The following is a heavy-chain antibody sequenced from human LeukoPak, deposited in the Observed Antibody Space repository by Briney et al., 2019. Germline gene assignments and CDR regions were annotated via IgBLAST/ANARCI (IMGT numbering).Heavy chain of an antibody. CDR3: ARRQPYSSGSATWRFDP. CDR1: GYTFTGYY. D-gene: IGHD6-19*01. Sequence: ASVKVSRKASGYTFTGYYMHWVRQAPGQGLEWMGWINPNSGGTNYAQKFQGRVTMTRDTSISTAYMELSRLRSDDTAVYYCARRQPYSSGSATWRFDPWGQGTLVTVSS. V-gene: IGHV1-2*02. J-gene: IGHJ5*02. CDR2: INPNSGGT.